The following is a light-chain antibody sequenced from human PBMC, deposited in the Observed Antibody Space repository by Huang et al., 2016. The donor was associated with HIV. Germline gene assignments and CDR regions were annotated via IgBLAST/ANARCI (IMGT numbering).Light chain of an antibody. CDR2: GSS. V-gene: IGKV3-15*01. J-gene: IGKJ1*01. CDR1: QSVFKN. CDR3: QQYNTSPRT. Sequence: ENLMTQSPSTLSVSPGESATLSCRASQSVFKNLAWYQQKPGQAPKLLIYGSSTRAARIPARFSCSGSGTDFTLTISSLQSEDFAVYYCQQYNTSPRTFGQGTKVEV.